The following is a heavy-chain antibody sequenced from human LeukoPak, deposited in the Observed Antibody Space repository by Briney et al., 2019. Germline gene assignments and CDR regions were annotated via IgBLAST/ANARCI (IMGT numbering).Heavy chain of an antibody. CDR2: IRSKANNYAT. D-gene: IGHD3-22*01. V-gene: IGHV3-73*01. Sequence: GGSLRLSSAAAGFTFSGSAIHWVRQASGKGLEWVGRIRSKANNYATLYAASVKGRFTISRDDSKNTAYLQMNSLKTEDTAVYYCTRHEGASDTSGYSTFDYWGQGTLVTVSS. CDR1: GFTFSGSA. CDR3: TRHEGASDTSGYSTFDY. J-gene: IGHJ4*02.